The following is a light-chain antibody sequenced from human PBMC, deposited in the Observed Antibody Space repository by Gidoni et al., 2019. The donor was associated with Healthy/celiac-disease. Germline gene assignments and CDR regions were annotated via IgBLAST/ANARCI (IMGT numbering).Light chain of an antibody. CDR3: MQALQTLLT. V-gene: IGKV2-28*01. Sequence: DIVMTQSPLSLPVTPGEPASISCRSSQSLLHSNGYNYLDWYLQKPGQSPQLLIYLGSNRASGVPDRFSGSGSGTDFTLKISRVEAEDVGVYYCMQALQTLLTFAGXTKVEIK. CDR1: QSLLHSNGYNY. J-gene: IGKJ4*01. CDR2: LGS.